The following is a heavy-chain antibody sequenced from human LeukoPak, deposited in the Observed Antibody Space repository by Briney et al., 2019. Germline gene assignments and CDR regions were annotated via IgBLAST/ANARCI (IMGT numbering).Heavy chain of an antibody. CDR1: GGTFSSYA. CDR3: ARPGTYCGGDCYGGDAFDI. V-gene: IGHV1-69*04. Sequence: SVKVSCKASGGTFSSYAISWVRQAPGQGLEWMGRIIPILGIANYAQKFQGRVTITADKSTSTAYMELSSLRSEDTAVYYCARPGTYCGGDCYGGDAFDIWGQGTMVTVSS. CDR2: IIPILGIA. D-gene: IGHD2-21*02. J-gene: IGHJ3*02.